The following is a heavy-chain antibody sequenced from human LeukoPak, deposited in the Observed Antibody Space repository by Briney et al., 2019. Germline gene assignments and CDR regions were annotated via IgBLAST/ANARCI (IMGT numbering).Heavy chain of an antibody. CDR2: ISYDGGDK. CDR1: GYTFTAHY. V-gene: IGHV3-30*18. CDR3: VKEGVEYSYSYGDY. J-gene: IGHJ4*02. Sequence: SCKASGYTFTAHYMHWVRQAPGKGLEWVALISYDGGDKYYAESMKGRITISRDNAENTLYLQMNNLRPDDTAFYFCVKEGVEYSYSYGDYWGQGTLVTVSS. D-gene: IGHD3-16*01.